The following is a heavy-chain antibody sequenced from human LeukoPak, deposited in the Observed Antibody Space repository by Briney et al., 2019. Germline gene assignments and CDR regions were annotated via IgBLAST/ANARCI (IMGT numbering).Heavy chain of an antibody. CDR2: INPHSGGT. V-gene: IGHV1-2*06. J-gene: IGHJ4*02. CDR3: AIEMITLFDN. CDR1: GYTFTAYH. Sequence: GASVTVSCTATGYTFTAYHVYWLRQAPGQGLELVGRINPHSGGTYFAQSFQGRVTMTRDTSINTAYMELSRLTSDDTAVYYCAIEMITLFDNWGQGTLVTVSS. D-gene: IGHD3-16*01.